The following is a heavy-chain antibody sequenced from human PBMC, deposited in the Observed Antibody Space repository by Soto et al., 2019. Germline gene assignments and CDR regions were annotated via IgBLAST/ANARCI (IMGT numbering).Heavy chain of an antibody. J-gene: IGHJ3*02. CDR3: ARDVGYTDPHIGCFDI. V-gene: IGHV3-21*01. CDR2: ISSSSSYI. CDR1: GFTFGGYS. D-gene: IGHD3-16*02. Sequence: GGSLRLSCAASGFTFGGYSMNWVRQAPGKGLEWVSSISSSSSYINYADSVKGRFTISRDNTKNSLYLQMNSLRAEDTSVYYCARDVGYTDPHIGCFDIWGQGTMVTVSS.